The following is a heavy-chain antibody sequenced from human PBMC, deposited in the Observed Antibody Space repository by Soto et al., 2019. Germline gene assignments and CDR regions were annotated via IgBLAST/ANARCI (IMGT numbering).Heavy chain of an antibody. Sequence: GGSLRLSCAASGFTFSDYYMSWIRQAPGKGLEWVSYISSSSSYTNYADSVKGRFTISRDNAKNSLYLQMNSLRAEDTAVYYCARGFIAARADYNWFDPWGQGTLVTVSS. CDR2: ISSSSSYT. CDR3: ARGFIAARADYNWFDP. CDR1: GFTFSDYY. V-gene: IGHV3-11*06. D-gene: IGHD6-6*01. J-gene: IGHJ5*02.